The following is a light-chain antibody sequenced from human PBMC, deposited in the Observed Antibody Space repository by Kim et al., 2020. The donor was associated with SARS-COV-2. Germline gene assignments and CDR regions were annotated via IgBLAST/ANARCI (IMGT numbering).Light chain of an antibody. V-gene: IGKV3-20*01. CDR3: QQYGSSPRT. J-gene: IGKJ1*01. Sequence: GEKPRLPSRPSQQFHSHPLGWYQPKPGHAPVRLIYGASCWSSGIPDRFSGSGSGTDFTLTISRLEPEDFAVYYCQQYGSSPRTFGQGTKVDIK. CDR2: GAS. CDR1: QQFHSHP.